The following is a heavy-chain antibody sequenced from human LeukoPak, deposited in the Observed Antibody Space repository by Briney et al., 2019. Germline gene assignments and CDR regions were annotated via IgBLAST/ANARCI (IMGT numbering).Heavy chain of an antibody. CDR2: IIPIFGTA. V-gene: IGHV1-69*13. CDR1: GGTFSSYA. CDR3: ARNSTPYYYDSSGANYYYYGMDV. Sequence: WASVTVSCKASGGTFSSYAISWVRQAPGQGLEWMGGIIPIFGTANYAQKFQGRVTITADESTSTAYMELSSLRSEDTAVYYCARNSTPYYYDSSGANYYYYGMDVWGQGTTVTVSS. D-gene: IGHD3-22*01. J-gene: IGHJ6*02.